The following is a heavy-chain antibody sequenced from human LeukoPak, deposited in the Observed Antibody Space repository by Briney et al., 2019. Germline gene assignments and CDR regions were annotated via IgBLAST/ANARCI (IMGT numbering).Heavy chain of an antibody. CDR2: IISTGTI. V-gene: IGHV4-59*01. CDR3: ARSYGDAFDY. Sequence: MPSETLSLTCTVSGASISGYYWSWIRQPPGKRLEWIGYIISTGTINYNPSLKSRVTISVDTSKNQFSLKLSSVTAADTAVYYCARSYGDAFDYWGQGALVTVSS. D-gene: IGHD4-17*01. CDR1: GASISGYY. J-gene: IGHJ4*02.